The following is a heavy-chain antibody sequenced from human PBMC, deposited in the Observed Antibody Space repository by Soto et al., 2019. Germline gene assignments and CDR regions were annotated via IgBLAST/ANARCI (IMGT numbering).Heavy chain of an antibody. V-gene: IGHV5-51*01. CDR3: ERHYAGSYYYYYKDV. J-gene: IGHJ6*03. D-gene: IGHD3-16*01. Sequence: GESLKISCKGSGYSFTSYWIGWVRQMPGKGLEWMGIIYPGDSDTRYSPSFQGQVTISADKSISTAYLHWSSLKASDTAMYYCERHYAGSYYYYYKDVWGKGTTVTVSS. CDR1: GYSFTSYW. CDR2: IYPGDSDT.